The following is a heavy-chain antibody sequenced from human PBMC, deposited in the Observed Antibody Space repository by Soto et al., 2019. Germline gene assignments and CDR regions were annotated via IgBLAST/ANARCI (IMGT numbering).Heavy chain of an antibody. V-gene: IGHV2-5*02. Sequence: QITLKESGPTWMKPTQTLTLTCTFSGFSLSSPAVGVNWIRQPPGKALEWLALIYWDDDKQYSPSLSSRLTITKDTSKNQVVVTMTNMDPVDAATYYCAHGSGWLSDYWGQGTLVTVSS. CDR2: IYWDDDK. CDR3: AHGSGWLSDY. J-gene: IGHJ4*02. CDR1: GFSLSSPAVG. D-gene: IGHD6-19*01.